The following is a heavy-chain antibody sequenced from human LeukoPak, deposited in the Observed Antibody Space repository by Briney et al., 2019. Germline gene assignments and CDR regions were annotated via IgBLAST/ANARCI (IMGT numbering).Heavy chain of an antibody. J-gene: IGHJ4*02. CDR3: ARGYYDSSGYYQFDY. D-gene: IGHD3-22*01. Sequence: RASVTVSFKASGYTFTVYYMHWVRQAPGQGLEWMGWINPNSGGTNYAQKFQGRVTMTRDTSISTAYMELSRLRSDDTAVYYCARGYYDSSGYYQFDYWGQGTLVTVSS. CDR1: GYTFTVYY. CDR2: INPNSGGT. V-gene: IGHV1-2*02.